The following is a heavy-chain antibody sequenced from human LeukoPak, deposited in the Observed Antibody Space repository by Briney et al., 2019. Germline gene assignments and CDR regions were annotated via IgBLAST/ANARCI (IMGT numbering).Heavy chain of an antibody. D-gene: IGHD2-15*01. CDR2: IYHSGST. CDR3: ARGRADCSGGSCYSGDFDY. CDR1: GYSISSGYY. Sequence: PSETLSLTCTVSGYSISSGYYWGWIRQSPGKGLEWIGSIYHSGSTYYNPSLKSRVTISVDTSKNQFSLKLSSVTAADTAVYYCARGRADCSGGSCYSGDFDYWGQGTLVTVSS. J-gene: IGHJ4*02. V-gene: IGHV4-38-2*02.